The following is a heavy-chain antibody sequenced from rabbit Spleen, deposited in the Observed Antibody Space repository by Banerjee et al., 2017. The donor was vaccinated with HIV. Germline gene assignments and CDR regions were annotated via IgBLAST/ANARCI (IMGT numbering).Heavy chain of an antibody. CDR3: ARDLVVAIGWNFNL. D-gene: IGHD3-3*01. J-gene: IGHJ4*01. CDR1: GFTLSSYW. V-gene: IGHV1S45*01. CDR2: INVITGKA. Sequence: QEQLEESGGGLFQPGGSLALTCTASGFTLSSYWLCWVRQAPGKGLEWIACINVITGKAAYASWAKGRFNLSKTSSTTVTLQMTSLTAADTATYFCARDLVVAIGWNFNLWGPGTLVTVS.